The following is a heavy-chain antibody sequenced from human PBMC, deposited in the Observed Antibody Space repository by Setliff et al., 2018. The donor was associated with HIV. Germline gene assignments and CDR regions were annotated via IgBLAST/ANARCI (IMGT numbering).Heavy chain of an antibody. CDR1: DDSITGYY. Sequence: PSETLSLTCTVSDDSITGYYWSWIRQSPGKGLQCIGYISESGGTDYNPSLRSRVTISMDTSKRQFSLTLTSVTAADTAVYYCARTARVFDFWGQGILVTVSS. V-gene: IGHV4-4*09. CDR2: ISESGGT. J-gene: IGHJ4*02. CDR3: ARTARVFDF.